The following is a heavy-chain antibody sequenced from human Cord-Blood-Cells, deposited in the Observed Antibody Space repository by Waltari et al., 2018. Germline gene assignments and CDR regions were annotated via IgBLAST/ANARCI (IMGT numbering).Heavy chain of an antibody. J-gene: IGHJ4*02. CDR3: ARQEEGLGDFDY. CDR2: IYYSGST. D-gene: IGHD7-27*01. CDR1: GGSISSSSYY. V-gene: IGHV4-39*01. Sequence: QLQLQESGPGLVKPSETLSLTCTVSGGSISSSSYYWGWIRQPPGKGLEWIGSIYYSGSTSYNPSLKSRVTISVDTSKNQFSLKLSSVTAADTAVYYCARQEEGLGDFDYWGQGTLVTVSS.